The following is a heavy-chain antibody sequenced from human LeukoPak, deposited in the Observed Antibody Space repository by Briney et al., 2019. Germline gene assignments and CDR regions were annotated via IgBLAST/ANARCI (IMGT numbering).Heavy chain of an antibody. CDR2: LNPNYRYI. J-gene: IGHJ3*02. Sequence: PGGSLRLSCAASGFTFNTYTMNWVRQAPGKGLEWVSSLNPNYRYIYYTDSVQGRFTVSRDNVKNSLYLQMNTLRAEDTAVYYCAREDAEAFDTWGQGTMVTVSS. CDR1: GFTFNTYT. V-gene: IGHV3-21*01. CDR3: AREDAEAFDT.